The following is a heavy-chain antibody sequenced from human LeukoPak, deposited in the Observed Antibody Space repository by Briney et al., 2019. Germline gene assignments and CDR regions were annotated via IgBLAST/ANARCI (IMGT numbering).Heavy chain of an antibody. V-gene: IGHV3-21*01. CDR1: GFTFSRYS. J-gene: IGHJ4*02. D-gene: IGHD3-10*01. CDR3: AKFKGHYGDSEYYFDY. CDR2: ITGSSDYV. Sequence: GGSLRLSCAASGFTFSRYSVNWVRQAPGKGLEWVSCITGSSDYVFYADSVRGRFTISRDNAKNSLYLQMNSLRAEDTAVYYCAKFKGHYGDSEYYFDYWGQGTLVTVSS.